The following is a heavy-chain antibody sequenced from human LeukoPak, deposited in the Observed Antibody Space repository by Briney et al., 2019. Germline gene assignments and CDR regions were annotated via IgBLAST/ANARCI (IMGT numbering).Heavy chain of an antibody. Sequence: ASVKVSCKASGYTFTGYYMHWVRQAPGQGLEWMGWINPNSGGTNYAQKFQGRVTMTRDTSISTAYMELSRLRSDDTAVYYCXXXXXXYYGSGVQGDYWGQGTLVTVSS. CDR3: XXXXXXYYGSGVQGDY. J-gene: IGHJ4*02. CDR2: INPNSGGT. D-gene: IGHD3-10*01. CDR1: GYTFTGYY. V-gene: IGHV1-2*02.